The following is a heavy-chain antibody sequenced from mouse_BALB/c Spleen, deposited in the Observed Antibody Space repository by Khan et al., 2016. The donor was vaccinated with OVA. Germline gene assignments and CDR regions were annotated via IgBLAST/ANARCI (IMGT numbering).Heavy chain of an antibody. D-gene: IGHD2-2*01. CDR1: GISITTGNYR. J-gene: IGHJ2*01. Sequence: EVQLVESGPGLVKPSQTVSLTCTVTGISITTGNYRWSWIRHFPGNKLEWIGYLYYSGTTTYNPSLTSRTTITRDTSKNRFFLAMNSLTTEDTATYSGARDGGGFDSYYFDYWGQGTTLTVSS. CDR2: LYYSGTT. CDR3: ARDGGGFDSYYFDY. V-gene: IGHV3-5*02.